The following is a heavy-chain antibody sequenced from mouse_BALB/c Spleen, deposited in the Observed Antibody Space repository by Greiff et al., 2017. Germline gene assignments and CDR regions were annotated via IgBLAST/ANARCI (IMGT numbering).Heavy chain of an antibody. CDR1: GYTFTDYN. J-gene: IGHJ4*01. V-gene: IGHV1-18*01. D-gene: IGHD1-1*01. Sequence: EVKLQESGPELVKPGASVKIPCKASGYTFTDYNMDWVKQSHGKSLEWIGDINPNNGGTIYNQKFKGKATLTVDKSSSTAYMELRSLTSEDTAVYYCARATRDMDYWGQGTSVTVSS. CDR2: INPNNGGT. CDR3: ARATRDMDY.